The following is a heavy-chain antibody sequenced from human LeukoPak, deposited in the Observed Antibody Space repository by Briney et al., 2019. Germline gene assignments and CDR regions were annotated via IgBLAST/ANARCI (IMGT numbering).Heavy chain of an antibody. V-gene: IGHV4-4*07. CDR2: IYVSGST. D-gene: IGHD1-26*01. CDR3: ARDRGATTWTFDY. J-gene: IGHJ4*02. CDR1: GGSISGHY. Sequence: SVTLSLTCSVSGGSISGHYWNWIRQPAGKGLEWIGRIYVSGSTDYNPSLKSRVTMSVDTSRSQFSLKLSSVTAADTAVYYCARDRGATTWTFDYWGQGTLVTVSP.